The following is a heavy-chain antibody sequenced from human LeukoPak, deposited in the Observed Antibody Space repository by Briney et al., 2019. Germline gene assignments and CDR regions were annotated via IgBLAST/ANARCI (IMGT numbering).Heavy chain of an antibody. CDR2: INPNSGGT. V-gene: IGHV1-2*02. D-gene: IGHD5-12*01. CDR3: ARERLLEGYSGYDPVHFDY. J-gene: IGHJ4*02. Sequence: ASVKVSCKASGYTFTGYYMHWVRQAPGQGLEWMGWINPNSGGTNYAQKFQGRVTMTRDTSISTAYMELSRLRSDDTAVYYCARERLLEGYSGYDPVHFDYWGQGTLVTVSS. CDR1: GYTFTGYY.